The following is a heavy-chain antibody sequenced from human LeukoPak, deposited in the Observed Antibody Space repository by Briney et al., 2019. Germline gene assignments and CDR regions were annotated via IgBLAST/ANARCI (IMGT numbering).Heavy chain of an antibody. J-gene: IGHJ4*02. CDR2: ISASSSYL. Sequence: GGSLRLSCAASGFTFNTYTMNWVRQAPPKELEWVSSISASSSYLYYADSVKGRFTISRDNAKNSLYLQMNSLRAEDTAVYYCARVYTMIVVVDYWGQGTLVTVSP. CDR3: ARVYTMIVVVDY. V-gene: IGHV3-21*01. D-gene: IGHD3-22*01. CDR1: GFTFNTYT.